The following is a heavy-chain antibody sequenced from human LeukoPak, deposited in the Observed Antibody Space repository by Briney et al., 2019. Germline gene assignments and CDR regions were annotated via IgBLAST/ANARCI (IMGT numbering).Heavy chain of an antibody. CDR3: VKDNGRWFDP. J-gene: IGHJ5*02. CDR2: IYYSGST. Sequence: SETLSLTCTVSGGSMRSNYWSLTRQPPGKGLEWIGNIYYSGSTNYNPSLKSRVTISIDPSKNQFSLKLSSVTAADTAIYYCVKDNGRWFDPWGQGTLVTVSS. CDR1: GGSMRSNY. V-gene: IGHV4-59*01. D-gene: IGHD1-26*01.